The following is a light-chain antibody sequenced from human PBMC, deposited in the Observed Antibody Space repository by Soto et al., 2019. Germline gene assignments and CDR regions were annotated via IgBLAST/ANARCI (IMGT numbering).Light chain of an antibody. CDR3: CTYAGHVPK. Sequence: QSALTQPASVSGSPGQSITISCAGTSSDVGYYDLVSWYQQHPGKAPKLIIFEVTQRPSGISDRFSASKSGFTASLPISGLEPEDEAVYFCCTYAGHVPKFGGRTKVTVL. CDR1: SSDVGYYDL. V-gene: IGLV2-23*02. CDR2: EVT. J-gene: IGLJ3*02.